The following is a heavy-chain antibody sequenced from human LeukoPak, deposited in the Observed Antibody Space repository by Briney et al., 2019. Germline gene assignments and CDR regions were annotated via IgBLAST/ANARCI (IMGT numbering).Heavy chain of an antibody. J-gene: IGHJ4*02. CDR2: IKQDGSEK. V-gene: IGHV3-7*01. CDR3: ARGDLTIFGVVISSAFDY. D-gene: IGHD3-3*01. CDR1: GFTFSSYA. Sequence: GGSLRLSCAASGFTFSSYAMSWVRQAPGKGLEWVANIKQDGSEKYYVDSVKGRFTISRDNAKNSLYLQMNSLRAEDTAVYYCARGDLTIFGVVISSAFDYWGQGTLVTVSS.